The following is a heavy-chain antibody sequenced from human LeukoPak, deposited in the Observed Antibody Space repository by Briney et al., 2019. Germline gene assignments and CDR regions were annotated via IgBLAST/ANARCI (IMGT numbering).Heavy chain of an antibody. Sequence: PSGTLSLTCAVSGGSISSSNWWSWVRQPPGKGLEWIGEIYHSGSTNYNPSLKSRVTISVDKSKNQFSLKLSSVTAADTAVYYCATSSSIAARGDDYWGQGTLVTVSS. CDR3: ATSSSIAARGDDY. J-gene: IGHJ4*02. CDR1: GGSISSSNW. V-gene: IGHV4-4*02. CDR2: IYHSGST. D-gene: IGHD6-6*01.